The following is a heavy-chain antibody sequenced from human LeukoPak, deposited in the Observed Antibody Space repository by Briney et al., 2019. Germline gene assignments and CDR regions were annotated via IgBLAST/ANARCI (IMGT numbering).Heavy chain of an antibody. CDR2: ISSSSSYI. CDR1: GFTFSSYS. Sequence: GGSLRLSCAASGFTFSSYSMNWVRQAPGKGLEWVSSISSSSSYIYYADSVKGRFTISRDNAKNSLYLQMNSLRAEDTAVYYCARDRSEGGYYYDSSGYTFDYWGQGTLVTVSS. J-gene: IGHJ4*02. CDR3: ARDRSEGGYYYDSSGYTFDY. V-gene: IGHV3-21*01. D-gene: IGHD3-22*01.